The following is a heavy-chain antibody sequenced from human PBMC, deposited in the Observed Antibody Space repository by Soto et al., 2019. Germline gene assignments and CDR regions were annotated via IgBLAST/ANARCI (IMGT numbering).Heavy chain of an antibody. J-gene: IGHJ6*02. V-gene: IGHV3-48*02. D-gene: IGHD1-26*01. Sequence: LRLSCVASGFTFSSYSMNWVRQAPGKGLEWVSYISSSSSTIYYADSVKGRFTISRDNAKNSLYLQMNSLRDEDTAVYYCARDLPIVGATYYGMDVWGQGTTVTVSS. CDR1: GFTFSSYS. CDR2: ISSSSSTI. CDR3: ARDLPIVGATYYGMDV.